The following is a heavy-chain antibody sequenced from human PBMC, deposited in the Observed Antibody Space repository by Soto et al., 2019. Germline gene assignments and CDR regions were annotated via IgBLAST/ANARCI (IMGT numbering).Heavy chain of an antibody. CDR3: ARDVLLGTYYDFWSGYYTYYYYGMDV. D-gene: IGHD3-3*01. J-gene: IGHJ6*02. CDR2: INPSGGST. CDR1: GYTFTSYY. V-gene: IGHV1-46*01. Sequence: WXSVKGAFKSSGYTFTSYYVHWVRRVPGQGLEWMGIINPSGGSTSYAQKFQGRVTMTRDTSTSTVHMELSSLRSEDTAVYYCARDVLLGTYYDFWSGYYTYYYYGMDVWGQGTTVTVSS.